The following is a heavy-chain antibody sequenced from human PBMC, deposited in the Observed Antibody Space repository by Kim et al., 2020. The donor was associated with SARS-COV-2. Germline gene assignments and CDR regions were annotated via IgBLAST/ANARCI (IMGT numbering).Heavy chain of an antibody. J-gene: IGHJ5*02. CDR2: ISAYNGNT. Sequence: ASVKVSCKSSVDTLTRFDVSWVRQAPGQGLEWMGWISAYNGNTKYAQKFQGRVTMTTDTFASTAYMELRSLRPDDTAVYYCAITPRSHSTAWFDVGLGNWFDPWGQGTPVTVSS. D-gene: IGHD6-19*01. CDR3: AITPRSHSTAWFDVGLGNWFDP. CDR1: VDTLTRFD. V-gene: IGHV1-18*01.